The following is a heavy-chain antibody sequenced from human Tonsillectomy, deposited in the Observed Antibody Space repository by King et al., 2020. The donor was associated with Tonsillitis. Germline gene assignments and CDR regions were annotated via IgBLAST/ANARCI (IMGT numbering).Heavy chain of an antibody. CDR1: GGSISSYY. J-gene: IGHJ5*02. CDR2: IYYSGST. Sequence: QLQESGPGLVKPSETLSLTCTVSGGSISSYYWSWIRQPPGKGLEWIGYIYYSGSTNYNPSLKSRVTISVDTSKNQFSLKLSSVTAADTAVYYCAGGLNSGEHCSSCRTFDPWSQGTLVTVSS. D-gene: IGHD2-2*01. CDR3: AGGLNSGEHCSSCRTFDP. V-gene: IGHV4-59*08.